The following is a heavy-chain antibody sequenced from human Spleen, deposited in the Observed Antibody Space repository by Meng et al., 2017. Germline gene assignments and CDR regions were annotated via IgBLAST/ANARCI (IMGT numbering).Heavy chain of an antibody. J-gene: IGHJ6*02. D-gene: IGHD4-17*01. CDR2: IKQDGNEI. CDR3: AGDDYGDYLKLNYYYYGMDV. V-gene: IGHV3-7*01. CDR1: GFTFRSYW. Sequence: GESLKISCAASGFTFRSYWMTWVRQAPGKGLEWVASIKQDGNEIHYVDSVKGRFTISRDNAKNSLYLQMNSLRAEDTAVYYCAGDDYGDYLKLNYYYYGMDVWGQGTTVTVSS.